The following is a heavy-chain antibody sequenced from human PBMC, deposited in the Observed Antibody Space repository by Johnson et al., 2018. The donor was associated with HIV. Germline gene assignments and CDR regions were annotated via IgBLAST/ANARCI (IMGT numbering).Heavy chain of an antibody. CDR2: TRNKANSYTT. V-gene: IGHV3-72*01. CDR1: GFTFDDYG. Sequence: VQLVESGGGVVRPGGSLRLSCAASGFTFDDYGMSWVRQAPGKGLEWVGRTRNKANSYTTEYAASVKGRFTISRDDSKNSLYLQMNSLKTEDTAVYYCARDRAGNAFDIWGQGTMVTVSS. J-gene: IGHJ3*02. CDR3: ARDRAGNAFDI.